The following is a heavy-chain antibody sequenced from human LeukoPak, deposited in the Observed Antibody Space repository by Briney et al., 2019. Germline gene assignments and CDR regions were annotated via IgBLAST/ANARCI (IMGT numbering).Heavy chain of an antibody. Sequence: PSETLSLTCAVYGGSFSGYYWSWIRQPPGKGLEWIGEINHSGSTNYNPSLKSRVTISVDTSKNQFSLKVSSVTAADTAVYYFARERTMRYFDLWGRGTLVTVSS. D-gene: IGHD3-22*01. J-gene: IGHJ2*01. CDR2: INHSGST. CDR3: ARERTMRYFDL. V-gene: IGHV4-34*01. CDR1: GGSFSGYY.